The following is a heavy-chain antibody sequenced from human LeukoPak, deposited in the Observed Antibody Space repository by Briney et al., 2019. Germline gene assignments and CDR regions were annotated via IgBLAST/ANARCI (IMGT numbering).Heavy chain of an antibody. CDR3: ARRILDTSGNYWSFDP. D-gene: IGHD3-10*01. CDR1: GGSISSSY. V-gene: IGHV4-59*01. CDR2: IYYTGST. Sequence: PSETLSLTYSVSGGSISSSYWSWIRQPPGKGLEWIGYIYYTGSTTYNPSLRSRVTISVDTSNNQFSLKLSSVTAADTAVYFCARRILDTSGNYWSFDPWGQGTLVTVSS. J-gene: IGHJ5*02.